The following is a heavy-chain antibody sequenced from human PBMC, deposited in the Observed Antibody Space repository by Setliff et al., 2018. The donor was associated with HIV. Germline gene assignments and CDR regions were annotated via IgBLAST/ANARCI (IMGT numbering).Heavy chain of an antibody. D-gene: IGHD4-17*01. J-gene: IGHJ4*02. CDR3: ARTPYGEQSHFHY. V-gene: IGHV4-39*07. Sequence: SETLSLTCTVSGGSISSTTYWGWIRQSPGAGLEWIGNINFSGDTYNNPSLKGRVTISLDSSKNQFSLNLTPVTAADTAVYYCARTPYGEQSHFHYWGQGTLVTVSS. CDR1: GGSISSTTY. CDR2: INFSGDT.